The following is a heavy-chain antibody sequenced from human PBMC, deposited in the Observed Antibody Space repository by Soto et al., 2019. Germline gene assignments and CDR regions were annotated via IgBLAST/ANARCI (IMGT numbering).Heavy chain of an antibody. CDR1: GGSIRSADYF. J-gene: IGHJ4*02. V-gene: IGHV4-30-4*01. CDR2: IFHSGTT. D-gene: IGHD6-6*01. Sequence: SETLSLTCSLSGGSIRSADYFWTWFRQSPGKGLEWMGYIFHSGTTYYNPSLNGRLIISIENSKNQFSLRLTSVTAADSAVYFCAREPYLPKARNDFWGQGTLVTVSS. CDR3: AREPYLPKARNDF.